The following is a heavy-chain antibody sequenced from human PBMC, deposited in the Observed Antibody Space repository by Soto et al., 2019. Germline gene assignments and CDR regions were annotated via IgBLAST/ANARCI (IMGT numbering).Heavy chain of an antibody. D-gene: IGHD6-13*01. CDR1: GYTFTSYG. CDR3: ARMAGYSSSWYTPLATYDAFDI. CDR2: ISAYNGNT. J-gene: IGHJ3*02. V-gene: IGHV1-18*01. Sequence: QVPLVQSGAEVKKPGASVKASCKASGYTFTSYGISWVRQAPGQGLEWMGWISAYNGNTNYAQKLQGRVTMTTDTSTSTAYMELRSLRSDDAAVYYCARMAGYSSSWYTPLATYDAFDIWGQGTMVTVSS.